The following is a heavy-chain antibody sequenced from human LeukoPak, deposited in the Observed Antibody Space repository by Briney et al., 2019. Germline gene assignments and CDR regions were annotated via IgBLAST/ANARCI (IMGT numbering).Heavy chain of an antibody. V-gene: IGHV1-69*05. Sequence: SVKVSCKASGGTFSSYAISWVRQAPGQGLEWMGRIIPIFGTANYAQKFQGRVTITTDESTSTAYMELSSLRSEDTAVYYCARSGAAAGPYFDCWGQGTLVTVSS. CDR1: GGTFSSYA. CDR2: IIPIFGTA. D-gene: IGHD6-13*01. CDR3: ARSGAAAGPYFDC. J-gene: IGHJ4*02.